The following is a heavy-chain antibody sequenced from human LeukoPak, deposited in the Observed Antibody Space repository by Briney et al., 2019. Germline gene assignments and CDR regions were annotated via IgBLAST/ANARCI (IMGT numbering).Heavy chain of an antibody. V-gene: IGHV3-23*01. D-gene: IGHD3-16*01. Sequence: GGSLRLSCAASGFTFTTYPMSWVRQAPGKGLDWVSLVSSNDGRTYFADSVQGRFIISRDNSKIMLYLAMHNLRAEDTAIYYCANGRISGGEDYWGQGTLVTVSS. CDR2: VSSNDGRT. J-gene: IGHJ4*02. CDR3: ANGRISGGEDY. CDR1: GFTFTTYP.